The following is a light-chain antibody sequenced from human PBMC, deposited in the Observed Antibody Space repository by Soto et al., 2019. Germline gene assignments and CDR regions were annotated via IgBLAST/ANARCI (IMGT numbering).Light chain of an antibody. V-gene: IGLV2-14*01. J-gene: IGLJ1*01. CDR3: CSYTTSSTRV. Sequence: QSALTQPASVSGSPGQSIAISCTGSSSDVGFYNYISWYQQHPGKVPKLIIYEVTNRPSGVSNRFSGSKSGNTASLTISGLQAEDEADYYCCSYTTSSTRVXGTGTKVTV. CDR1: SSDVGFYNY. CDR2: EVT.